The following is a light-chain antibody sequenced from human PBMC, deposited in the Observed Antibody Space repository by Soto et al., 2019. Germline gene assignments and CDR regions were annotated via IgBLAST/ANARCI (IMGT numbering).Light chain of an antibody. CDR3: QQFSSYPLT. CDR1: QTVRNNY. J-gene: IGKJ4*01. Sequence: LFTQAPCTLSFSPGEIATLSFMASQTVRNNYLAWYQQKPGQAPRLPIYDASSRATGIPDRFSGGGSGTDFTLTISRLEPEDFAVYYCQQFSSYPLTFGGGTKVDI. V-gene: IGKV3-20*01. CDR2: DAS.